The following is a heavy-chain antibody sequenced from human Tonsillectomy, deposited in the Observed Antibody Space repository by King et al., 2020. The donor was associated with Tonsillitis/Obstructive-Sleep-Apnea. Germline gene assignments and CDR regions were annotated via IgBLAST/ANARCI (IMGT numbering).Heavy chain of an antibody. D-gene: IGHD3-10*01. CDR1: GYTFTGYY. J-gene: IGHJ4*02. V-gene: IGHV1-2*04. CDR3: ARGEYYFDY. Sequence: VQLVESGAEVKKPGASVKVSCKASGYTFTGYYIHWVRQAPGQRGEWMVWINPNSGGTNYAQKFQGWVTMTRDTSISTAYMELSRLRSDDTAVYYCARGEYYFDYWGQGTLVTVSS. CDR2: INPNSGGT.